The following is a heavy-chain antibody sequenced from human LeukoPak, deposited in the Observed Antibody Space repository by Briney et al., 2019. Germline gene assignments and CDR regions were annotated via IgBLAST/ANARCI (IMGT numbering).Heavy chain of an antibody. CDR1: GFTFSGSA. D-gene: IGHD3-3*01. CDR3: TYAFWSGYYTRNFDY. V-gene: IGHV3-73*01. CDR2: IRSKASSYAT. Sequence: GGSLKLSCAASGFTFSGSAMHWVRQASGKGLEWVGRIRSKASSYATAYAASVKGRFTISRDDSKNTAYLQMNSLKTEDTAVYYCTYAFWSGYYTRNFDYWGQGTLVTVSS. J-gene: IGHJ4*02.